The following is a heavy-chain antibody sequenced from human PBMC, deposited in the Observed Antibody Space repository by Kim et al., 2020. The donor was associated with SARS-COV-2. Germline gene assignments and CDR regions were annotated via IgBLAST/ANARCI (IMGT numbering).Heavy chain of an antibody. CDR2: ISNDGGGT. D-gene: IGHD2-15*01. CDR3: ARGIFRDGFDF. J-gene: IGHJ6*02. CDR1: GFRSSNYY. Sequence: GGSLRLSCAASGFRSSNYYVNWVRQRPGKGLEWVSRISNDGGGTHYADSVRGRFTMSRDSAENTVYLQMNSLSAEDTAVYFCARGIFRDGFDFWGQGTTVPVS. V-gene: IGHV3-74*01.